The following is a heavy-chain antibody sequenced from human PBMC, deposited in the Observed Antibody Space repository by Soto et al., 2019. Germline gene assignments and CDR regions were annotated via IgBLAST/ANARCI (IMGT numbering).Heavy chain of an antibody. V-gene: IGHV3-23*01. CDR3: IGYCSGGSCPP. CDR2: ISGSGGST. D-gene: IGHD2-15*01. CDR1: EVSLYSSA. Sequence: VVFLRLCRAASEVSLYSSAVAVFRQAPGKGLEWVSAISGSGGSTYYADSVKGRFTISRDNSKNTLYLQMNSLRAEDTAVYYCIGYCSGGSCPPRGQGTLVTVSS. J-gene: IGHJ4*02.